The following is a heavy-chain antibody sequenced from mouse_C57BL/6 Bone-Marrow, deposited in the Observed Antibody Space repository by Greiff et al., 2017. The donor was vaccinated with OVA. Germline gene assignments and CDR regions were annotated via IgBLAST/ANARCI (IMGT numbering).Heavy chain of an antibody. J-gene: IGHJ3*01. D-gene: IGHD2-2*01. CDR1: GFTFSSYG. Sequence: EVQRVESGGDLVKPGGSLKLSCAASGFTFSSYGMSWVRQTPDKRLEWVATISSGGSYTYYPDSVKGRFPISRDNAKNTLYLQMSSLKSEDTAMYYCARRGLRRPFAYWGQGTLVTVSA. CDR2: ISSGGSYT. V-gene: IGHV5-6*01. CDR3: ARRGLRRPFAY.